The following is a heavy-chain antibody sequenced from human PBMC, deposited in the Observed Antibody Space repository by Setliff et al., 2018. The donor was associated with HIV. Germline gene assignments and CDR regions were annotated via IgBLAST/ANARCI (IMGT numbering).Heavy chain of an antibody. CDR2: IYYSGST. J-gene: IGHJ1*01. CDR3: ARGRGRTPKGLLQH. CDR1: GGSISSSSYY. Sequence: SETLSLTCTVSGGSISSSSYYWGWIRHPPGKGLEWIGSIYYSGSTYYNPSLKSRVTISVDTSKNQFSLKLSSVTAADTAVYYCARGRGRTPKGLLQHWGQGTLVTVSS. D-gene: IGHD1-1*01. V-gene: IGHV4-39*01.